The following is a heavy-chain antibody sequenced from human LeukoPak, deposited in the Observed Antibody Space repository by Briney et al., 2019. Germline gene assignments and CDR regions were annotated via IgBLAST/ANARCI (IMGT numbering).Heavy chain of an antibody. V-gene: IGHV1-18*01. D-gene: IGHD6-19*01. CDR1: GYTFTSYG. CDR3: ARMMSIPVAGHRPLFDY. J-gene: IGHJ4*02. CDR2: ISAYNGNT. Sequence: GASVKVSCKASGYTFTSYGINWVRQAPGQGLEWMGWISAYNGNTNYAQKLQDRVTMTIDTSTSTAYMELRSLRSDDTAIYYCARMMSIPVAGHRPLFDYWGQGTLVTVSS.